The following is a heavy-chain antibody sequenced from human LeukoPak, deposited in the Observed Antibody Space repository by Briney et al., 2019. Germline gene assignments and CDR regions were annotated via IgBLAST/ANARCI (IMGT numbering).Heavy chain of an antibody. V-gene: IGHV1-46*01. CDR1: GYTFTSYY. CDR2: INPSDGTT. D-gene: IGHD2-2*01. Sequence: LVASVKVSCKASGYTFTSYYMHWVRQAPGQGLEWMGIINPSDGTTTYAQKFQGRVTMTRDTSTSTVYMELSSLRSEDTAVYYCARYCSSTGCYPTPPYYYGMDVWGQGTTVTVSS. J-gene: IGHJ6*02. CDR3: ARYCSSTGCYPTPPYYYGMDV.